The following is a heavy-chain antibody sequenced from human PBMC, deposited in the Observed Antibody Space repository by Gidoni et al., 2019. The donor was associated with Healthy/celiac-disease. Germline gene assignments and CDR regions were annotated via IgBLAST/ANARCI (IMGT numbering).Heavy chain of an antibody. CDR1: GFTFSSYA. V-gene: IGHV3-64D*08. CDR2: ISSNGGST. J-gene: IGHJ4*02. D-gene: IGHD6-6*01. Sequence: EVPLVESGGGLVQPGGSLRLSCSASGFTFSSYAMHWVRQAPGKGLEYVSAISSNGGSTYYADSVKGRFTISRDNSKNTLYLQMSSLRAEDTAVYYCVKGYPTIYSSSHPDWYFDYWGQGTLVTVSS. CDR3: VKGYPTIYSSSHPDWYFDY.